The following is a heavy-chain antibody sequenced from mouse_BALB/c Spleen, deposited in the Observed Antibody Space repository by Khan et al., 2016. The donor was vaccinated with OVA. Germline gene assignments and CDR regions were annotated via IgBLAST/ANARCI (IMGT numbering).Heavy chain of an antibody. CDR3: ARIPTVVTTALDD. D-gene: IGHD2-3*01. CDR1: GFTFSSNT. Sequence: EVKLVESGGGLVQPGGSLKLSCAASGFTFSSNTMSWVRQTPEKRLEWVAYITNGGGNTYYPDTVKGRFTISRDNAKNTLYLQMSSLKSEDTAMYYCARIPTVVTTALDDWGQGTSVTVSS. CDR2: ITNGGGNT. V-gene: IGHV5-12-2*01. J-gene: IGHJ4*01.